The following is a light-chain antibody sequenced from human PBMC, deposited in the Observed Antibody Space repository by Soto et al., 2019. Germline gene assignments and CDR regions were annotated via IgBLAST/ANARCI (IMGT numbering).Light chain of an antibody. Sequence: QSVLTQPPSASGTPGQRVTISCSEARSNIGSRNLYWYQQLPGTAPRLRIYSDNQRPSGVPDRFSGSKSVTSASLAISGLQAEDEADYYCAAWDGSLNGWVFGGGTKLTVL. V-gene: IGLV1-44*01. J-gene: IGLJ3*02. CDR3: AAWDGSLNGWV. CDR1: RSNIGSRN. CDR2: SDN.